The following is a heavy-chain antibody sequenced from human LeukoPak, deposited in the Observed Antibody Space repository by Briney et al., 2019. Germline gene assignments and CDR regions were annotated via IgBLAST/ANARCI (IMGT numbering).Heavy chain of an antibody. CDR1: GYTFTSYY. CDR3: ARAYSGYEACDY. D-gene: IGHD5-18*01. CDR2: INPSGGST. V-gene: IGHV1-46*01. J-gene: IGHJ4*02. Sequence: ASVKVSCKASGYTFTSYYMHWVRQAPGQGLEWMGIINPSGGSTSYAQKFQGRVTMTRDTSTSTVYVELSSLRSEDTAVYYCARAYSGYEACDYWGQGTLVTVSS.